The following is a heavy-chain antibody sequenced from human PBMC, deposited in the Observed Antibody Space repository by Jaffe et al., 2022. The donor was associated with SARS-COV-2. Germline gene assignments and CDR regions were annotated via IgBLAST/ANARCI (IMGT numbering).Heavy chain of an antibody. J-gene: IGHJ4*02. D-gene: IGHD3-22*01. CDR2: IYTSGST. Sequence: QVQLQESGPGLVKPSQTLSLTCTVSGGSISSGSYYWSWIRQPAGKGLEWIGRIYTSGSTNYNPSLKSRVTISVDTSKNQFSLKLSSVTAADTAVYYCARESEGLSSGYYPMLDYWGQGTLVTVSS. CDR1: GGSISSGSYY. V-gene: IGHV4-61*02. CDR3: ARESEGLSSGYYPMLDY.